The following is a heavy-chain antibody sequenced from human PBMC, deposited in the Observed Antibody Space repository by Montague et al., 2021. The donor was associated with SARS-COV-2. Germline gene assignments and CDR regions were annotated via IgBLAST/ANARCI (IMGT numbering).Heavy chain of an antibody. CDR2: IYYSGRT. Sequence: TLSLTCTVSGDYISAGGYYWSWIRQHQEKGLEWIGNIYYSGRTSYNPSLESRVTISVDKSKDQFSLRLSSVTAADTAVYYCARGRLVGDSSSWYYFDYWGQGTLVAVSS. D-gene: IGHD6-13*01. CDR3: ARGRLVGDSSSWYYFDY. CDR1: GDYISAGGYY. V-gene: IGHV4-31*03. J-gene: IGHJ4*02.